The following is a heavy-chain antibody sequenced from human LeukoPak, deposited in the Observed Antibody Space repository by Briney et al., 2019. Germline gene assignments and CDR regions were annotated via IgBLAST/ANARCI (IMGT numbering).Heavy chain of an antibody. J-gene: IGHJ4*02. CDR3: ARQSYGDWAFVDS. CDR1: GYSFAYYW. V-gene: IGHV5-51*01. CDR2: IYPGDSDD. Sequence: GESLKISCKGSGYSFAYYWIGWVRQVPGKGLEWMGIIYPGDSDDRHRPSFQGQVTISVDKSISTAYLQWSSLKTSDTAMYDCARQSYGDWAFVDSWGQGTLVTVSS. D-gene: IGHD4-17*01.